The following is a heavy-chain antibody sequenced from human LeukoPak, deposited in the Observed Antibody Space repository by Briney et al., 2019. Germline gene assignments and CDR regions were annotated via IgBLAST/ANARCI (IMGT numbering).Heavy chain of an antibody. V-gene: IGHV1-46*01. CDR1: GYTLTSYY. D-gene: IGHD3-10*01. Sequence: ASVKVSCKSSGYTLTSYYMYWVRQAPGQGLEWMGIINPSGGSTSYAQKFQGRVTMTRDTSTSTVYMELSSLRSEDTAVYYCARDSGMVRGTVDYWGQGTLVTVPS. J-gene: IGHJ4*02. CDR3: ARDSGMVRGTVDY. CDR2: INPSGGST.